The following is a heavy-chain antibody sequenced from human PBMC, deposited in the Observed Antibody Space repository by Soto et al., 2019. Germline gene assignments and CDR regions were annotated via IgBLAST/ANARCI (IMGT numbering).Heavy chain of an antibody. V-gene: IGHV4-34*01. CDR1: GGSFSGYY. D-gene: IGHD1-26*01. Sequence: KPSETLSLTCAVYGGSFSGYYWSWIRQPPGKGLEWIGEINHSGSTNYNPSLKSRVTISVDTSKNQFSLKLSSVTAADTAVYYCARGPGGSFFYWGQGTMVTVCS. CDR2: INHSGST. CDR3: ARGPGGSFFY. J-gene: IGHJ4*02.